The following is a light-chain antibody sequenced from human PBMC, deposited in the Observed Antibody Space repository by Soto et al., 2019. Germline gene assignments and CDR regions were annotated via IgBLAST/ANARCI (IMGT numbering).Light chain of an antibody. CDR2: EVT. CDR1: TSDIGAYNY. Sequence: QSVLTQPPSASGSPGQSVTISCTGTTSDIGAYNYVSWYQQRPGKAPKLIIYEVTRRPSGVPDRFSGSKSGTSASLAITGLQAEDEADYYCQSYDSSLSGYVFGTGTKLTVL. J-gene: IGLJ1*01. CDR3: QSYDSSLSGYV. V-gene: IGLV2-8*01.